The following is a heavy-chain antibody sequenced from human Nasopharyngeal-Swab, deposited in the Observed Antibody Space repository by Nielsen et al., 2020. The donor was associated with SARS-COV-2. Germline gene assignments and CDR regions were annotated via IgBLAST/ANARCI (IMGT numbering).Heavy chain of an antibody. V-gene: IGHV3-30-3*01. D-gene: IGHD4-23*01. CDR3: ASAYGGSYWYFDL. Sequence: LKVSCAASGFTFSSYAMHWVRQAPGKGLEWVAVISYDGSNKYYADSVKGRFTISRDNSKNTLYLQMNSLRAEDTAVYYCASAYGGSYWYFDLWGRGTLVTVSS. CDR2: ISYDGSNK. CDR1: GFTFSSYA. J-gene: IGHJ2*01.